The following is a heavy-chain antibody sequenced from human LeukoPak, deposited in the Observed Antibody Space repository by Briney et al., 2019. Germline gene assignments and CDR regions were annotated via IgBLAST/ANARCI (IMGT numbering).Heavy chain of an antibody. Sequence: PGGSLRLSCAASGFTFSSYWIHWVRQAPGKGLVWVSCINTDGTSTTYAEYVKGRFTISRDNSTNTLYLQMNSLRADDTAVYYCARHGFPYGLDHWGQGTLVTVSS. V-gene: IGHV3-74*01. CDR1: GFTFSSYW. CDR3: ARHGFPYGLDH. CDR2: INTDGTST. D-gene: IGHD3-10*01. J-gene: IGHJ4*02.